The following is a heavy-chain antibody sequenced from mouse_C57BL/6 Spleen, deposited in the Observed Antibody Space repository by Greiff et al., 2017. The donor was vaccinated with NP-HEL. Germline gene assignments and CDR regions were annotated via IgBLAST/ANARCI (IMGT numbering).Heavy chain of an antibody. CDR1: GFTFSSYG. V-gene: IGHV5-6*01. Sequence: EVQRVESGGDLVKPGGSLKLSCAASGFTFSSYGMSWVRQTPDKRLEWVATISSGGSYTYYPDSVKGRFTISRDNAKNTLYLQMSSLKSEDTAMYYCARDYSNFLDYWGQGTTLTVSS. CDR3: ARDYSNFLDY. J-gene: IGHJ2*01. CDR2: ISSGGSYT. D-gene: IGHD2-5*01.